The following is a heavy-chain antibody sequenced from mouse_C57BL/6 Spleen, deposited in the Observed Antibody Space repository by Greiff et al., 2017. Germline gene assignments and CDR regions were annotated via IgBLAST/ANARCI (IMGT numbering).Heavy chain of an antibody. CDR1: GYTFPSYW. Sequence: QVQLQQPGAELVKPGASVKVSCKASGYTFPSYWMHWVKQRPGQGLEWIGRIHPSDSDTNYNQKLKGKATLTVDKPSRTAHMQLSSLTSKDSAVYSCVANWDFDYWGQGTTLTVSS. J-gene: IGHJ2*01. V-gene: IGHV1-74*01. D-gene: IGHD4-1*01. CDR2: IHPSDSDT. CDR3: VANWDFDY.